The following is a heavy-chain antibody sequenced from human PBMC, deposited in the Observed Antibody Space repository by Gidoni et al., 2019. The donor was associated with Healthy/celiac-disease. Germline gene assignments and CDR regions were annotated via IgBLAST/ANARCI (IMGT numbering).Heavy chain of an antibody. Sequence: QVQLVQSGAEVKKPGASVKVSCKASGDTFTGYSMHWVRQAPGQGLEWMGRINPNSGGTNYAQKFQGRVTMTRDTSISTAYMELSRLRSDDTAVYYCARVRGSGRPFDYWGQGTLVTVSS. CDR3: ARVRGSGRPFDY. CDR2: INPNSGGT. V-gene: IGHV1-2*06. J-gene: IGHJ4*02. CDR1: GDTFTGYS. D-gene: IGHD2-15*01.